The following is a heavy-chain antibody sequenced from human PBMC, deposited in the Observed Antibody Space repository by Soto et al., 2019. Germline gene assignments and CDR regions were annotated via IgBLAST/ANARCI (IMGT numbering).Heavy chain of an antibody. V-gene: IGHV3-74*01. D-gene: IGHD3-22*01. CDR3: ARASYYDSSGKLDY. CDR1: GFTFRSYW. J-gene: IGHJ4*02. CDR2: INSDGSST. Sequence: GGALRLSCSASGFTFRSYWMHWVREAAGKGLVWVSRINSDGSSTSYADSVKGRFTISRDNAKTTLYLQMNSLRAEDTAVYYCARASYYDSSGKLDYWGQGTLVTVSS.